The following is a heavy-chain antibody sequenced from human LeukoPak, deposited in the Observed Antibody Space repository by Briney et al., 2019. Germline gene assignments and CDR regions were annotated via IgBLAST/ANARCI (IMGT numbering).Heavy chain of an antibody. Sequence: GGSLRLSCAASGFTFSSYWMSWVRQAPGKGLEWVANIKQDGSEKYYVDSVKGRFTISRDNAKNSLYLQMNSLRAEDTAVYYCARDKIVGATNFDYWGQGTLVNVSS. D-gene: IGHD1-26*01. CDR1: GFTFSSYW. V-gene: IGHV3-7*01. J-gene: IGHJ4*02. CDR3: ARDKIVGATNFDY. CDR2: IKQDGSEK.